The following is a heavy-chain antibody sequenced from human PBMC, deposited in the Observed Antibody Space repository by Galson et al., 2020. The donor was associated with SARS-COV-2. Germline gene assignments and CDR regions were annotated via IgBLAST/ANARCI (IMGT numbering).Heavy chain of an antibody. V-gene: IGHV3-23*05. Sequence: TGGSLRLSCAVSGFTFSNYAMSWVRQAPGRGLEWVSSITTSGSSTYYADSVKGRFTISRDNSKNTLYLQMNSLRAEDTAVYYCAKARIPAAVKWFDPWGQETLVTVSS. J-gene: IGHJ5*02. CDR1: GFTFSNYA. CDR3: AKARIPAAVKWFDP. D-gene: IGHD2-2*01. CDR2: ITTSGSST.